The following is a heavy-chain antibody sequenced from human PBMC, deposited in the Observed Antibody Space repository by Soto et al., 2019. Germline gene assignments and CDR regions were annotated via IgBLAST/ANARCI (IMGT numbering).Heavy chain of an antibody. D-gene: IGHD5-18*01. CDR3: AREREIKLWPKDYYYYGMDV. CDR2: IYYSGST. CDR1: GGSVSSGSYY. J-gene: IGHJ6*02. Sequence: SETLSLTCTVSGGSVSSGSYYWSWIRQPPGKGLEWIGYIYYSGSTNYNPSLKSRVTISVDTSKNQFSLKLSSVTAADTAVYYCAREREIKLWPKDYYYYGMDVWGQGTTVTVSS. V-gene: IGHV4-61*01.